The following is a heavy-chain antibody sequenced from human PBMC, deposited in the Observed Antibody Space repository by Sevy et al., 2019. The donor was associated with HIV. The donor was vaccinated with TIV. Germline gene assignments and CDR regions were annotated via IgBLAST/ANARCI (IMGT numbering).Heavy chain of an antibody. J-gene: IGHJ3*02. V-gene: IGHV4-61*02. D-gene: IGHD2-21*02. Sequence: SETLSLTSTVSGGSISSGSYYWSWIRQPAGKGLEWIGRIYTSGSTNYNPSLKSRVTISVDTSKNQFSLKLSSVTAADTAVYYCARGGGNSFLDAFDIWGQGTMVTVSS. CDR3: ARGGGNSFLDAFDI. CDR1: GGSISSGSYY. CDR2: IYTSGST.